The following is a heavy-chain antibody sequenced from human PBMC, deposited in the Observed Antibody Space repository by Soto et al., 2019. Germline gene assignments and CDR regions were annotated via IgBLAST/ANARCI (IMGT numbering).Heavy chain of an antibody. CDR1: GFTFGDYA. CDR2: IRSKAYGGTT. CDR3: TRGWSEYYDFWSGSGMDV. D-gene: IGHD3-3*01. J-gene: IGHJ6*02. V-gene: IGHV3-49*05. Sequence: EVQLVESGGGLVKPGRSLRLSCTASGFTFGDYAMSWFRQAPGKGLEWVGFIRSKAYGGTTEYAASVKGRFTISRDDSKSIAYLQMNSLKTEDTAVYYCTRGWSEYYDFWSGSGMDVWGQGTTVTVSS.